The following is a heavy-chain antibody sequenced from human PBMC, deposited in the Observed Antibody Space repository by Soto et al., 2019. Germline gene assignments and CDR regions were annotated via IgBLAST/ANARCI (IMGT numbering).Heavy chain of an antibody. V-gene: IGHV1-69*13. Sequence: SVKVSCKASGGTFSSYAISWVRQAPGQGLEWMGGIIPIFGTANYAQKFQGRVTITADESTSTAYMELSSLRSEDTAVYYCARVFGRSGYYYYSMDVWGQGTTVTVSS. D-gene: IGHD6-25*01. CDR2: IIPIFGTA. J-gene: IGHJ6*02. CDR3: ARVFGRSGYYYYSMDV. CDR1: GGTFSSYA.